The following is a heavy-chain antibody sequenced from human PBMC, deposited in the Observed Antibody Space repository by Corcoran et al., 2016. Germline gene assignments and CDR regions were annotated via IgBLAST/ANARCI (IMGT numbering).Heavy chain of an antibody. CDR1: GYTFTSYG. CDR3: ARARAVAGTGWMQPLGYYYYYGMDV. J-gene: IGHJ6*02. V-gene: IGHV1-18*01. Sequence: QVQLVQSGAEVKKPGASVKVSCKASGYTFTSYGISWVRQAPGQGLEWMGWISAYNGNTNYAQKLQGRVTMTTDTSTSTAYMELRSLRSDDTAVYYCARARAVAGTGWMQPLGYYYYYGMDVWGQGTTVTVSS. D-gene: IGHD6-19*01. CDR2: ISAYNGNT.